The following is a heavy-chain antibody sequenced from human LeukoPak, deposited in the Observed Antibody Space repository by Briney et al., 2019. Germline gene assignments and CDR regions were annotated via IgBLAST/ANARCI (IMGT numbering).Heavy chain of an antibody. J-gene: IGHJ4*02. CDR2: IYTSGST. V-gene: IGHV4-61*02. Sequence: SQTLSLTCTVSGGSISSGSYYWSWIRQPAGKGLEWIGRIYTSGSTNYNPSLKSRVTILVDTSKNQFSLKLSSVTAADTAVYYCARDRNQLPLDYWGQGTLVTVSS. CDR3: ARDRNQLPLDY. D-gene: IGHD2-2*01. CDR1: GGSISSGSYY.